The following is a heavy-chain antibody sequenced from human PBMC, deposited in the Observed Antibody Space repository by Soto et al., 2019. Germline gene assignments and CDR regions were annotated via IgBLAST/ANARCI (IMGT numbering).Heavy chain of an antibody. V-gene: IGHV1-69*10. D-gene: IGHD3-10*01. CDR2: IIPVFGIV. CDR1: GGTFRYYA. J-gene: IGHJ6*02. Sequence: GASVKVSCKASGGTFRYYAISWVRQAPGQGLEWMGGIIPVFGIVNYAQKFQGRVTITADTSTSTAYMDLGSLRSEDTAEYYCARSGGVIRNDYYYAMDLWGQGTTVTVSS. CDR3: ARSGGVIRNDYYYAMDL.